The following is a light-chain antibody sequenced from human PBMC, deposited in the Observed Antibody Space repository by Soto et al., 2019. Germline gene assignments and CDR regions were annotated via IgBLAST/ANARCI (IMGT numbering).Light chain of an antibody. CDR3: CSYARGSRE. Sequence: QSVLTQPASVSGSPGQSITISCTGTSSDVVNDLLVSWYQQQPGKAPKLMIYEGTKRPAGVSDRFSGSKSGNTASLTISGLQAEDEADYYCCSYARGSREFGGGTKLTVL. CDR1: SSDVVNDLL. V-gene: IGLV2-23*01. CDR2: EGT. J-gene: IGLJ3*02.